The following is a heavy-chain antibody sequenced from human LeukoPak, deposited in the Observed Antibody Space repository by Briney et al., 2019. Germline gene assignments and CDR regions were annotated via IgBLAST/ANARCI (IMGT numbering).Heavy chain of an antibody. Sequence: PSETLSLTCAVSGASFSSGGYSWTWIRQPPGKGLEWIGEINHSGSTNYNPSLKSRVTISVDTSKNQFSLKLSSVTAADTAVYYCARSYYYGSGSYYNNWFDPWGQGTLVTVSS. J-gene: IGHJ5*02. CDR3: ARSYYYGSGSYYNNWFDP. CDR2: INHSGST. D-gene: IGHD3-10*01. CDR1: GASFSSGGYS. V-gene: IGHV4-34*01.